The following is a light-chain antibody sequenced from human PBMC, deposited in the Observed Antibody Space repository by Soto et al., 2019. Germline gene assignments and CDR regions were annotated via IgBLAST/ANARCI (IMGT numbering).Light chain of an antibody. J-gene: IGKJ1*01. CDR3: QQYHSYWT. V-gene: IGKV1-5*01. Sequence: DIQMTQSPSTVSASVGDSVSITCRASRNVNDCLAWYQQKPGRAPRLLIYHASTLETGVPTKFRGSASGTEFTLTISGLQPDDFATYYCQQYHSYWTFGQGTKVE. CDR1: RNVNDC. CDR2: HAS.